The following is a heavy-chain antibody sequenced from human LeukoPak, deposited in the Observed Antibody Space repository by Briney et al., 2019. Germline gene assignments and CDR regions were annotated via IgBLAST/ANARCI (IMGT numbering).Heavy chain of an antibody. CDR3: ARQLRVYCSGGSCYSGWFDP. J-gene: IGHJ5*02. Sequence: GESLKISCKGSGYSFTSYWIGWVRQMPGKGLEWMGIIYPGDSDTRYSPSFQGQVTISADKSISTAYLQWSSLKASDTAMYYCARQLRVYCSGGSCYSGWFDPWGQGALVTVSS. V-gene: IGHV5-51*01. D-gene: IGHD2-15*01. CDR1: GYSFTSYW. CDR2: IYPGDSDT.